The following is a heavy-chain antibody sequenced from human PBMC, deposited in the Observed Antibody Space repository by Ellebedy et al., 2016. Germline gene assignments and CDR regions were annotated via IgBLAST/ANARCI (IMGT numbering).Heavy chain of an antibody. V-gene: IGHV4-31*03. CDR1: GGSISNGAYY. Sequence: LRLXCTVSGGSISNGAYYWSWVRQHPGKGLEWIGYIYYTGSAYYNPSLNSRVTMSVDTSQNQFSLKLSSVTAADTAVYYCAREVDVPADSDAFDIWGQGTMVTVSS. J-gene: IGHJ3*02. CDR3: AREVDVPADSDAFDI. CDR2: IYYTGSA. D-gene: IGHD2-2*01.